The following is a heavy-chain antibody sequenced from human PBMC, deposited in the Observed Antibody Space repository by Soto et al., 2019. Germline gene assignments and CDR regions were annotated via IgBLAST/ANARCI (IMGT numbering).Heavy chain of an antibody. D-gene: IGHD3-22*01. Sequence: QVQLQESGPGLVKPSQTLSLTCTVSGGSISSGGYYWSWIRQHPGKGLEWIGYIYYSGSTYYNPSLKSRVTRAVGTSKNQFSLKLSSVTAADTAVYYCARVVATMIVVGFWFDPWGQGTLVTVSS. CDR2: IYYSGST. J-gene: IGHJ5*02. V-gene: IGHV4-31*03. CDR1: GGSISSGGYY. CDR3: ARVVATMIVVGFWFDP.